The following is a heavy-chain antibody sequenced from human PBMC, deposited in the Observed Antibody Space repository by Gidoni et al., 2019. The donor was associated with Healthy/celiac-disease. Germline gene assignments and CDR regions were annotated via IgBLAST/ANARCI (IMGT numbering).Heavy chain of an antibody. V-gene: IGHV3-33*01. CDR3: ARDRIAAAGTNCWFDP. D-gene: IGHD6-13*01. CDR2: RWYDGSNK. J-gene: IGHJ5*02. CDR1: GFTFTRSG. Sequence: QVQLVASGGGVVKPGRSLRLSCAPSGFTFTRSGMHWVRQAPGQGLEWVAVRWYDGSNKYYADSVKGRVTISRDNSKNTLYLQMNSLRAEDTAVYYCARDRIAAAGTNCWFDPWGQGTLVTVSS.